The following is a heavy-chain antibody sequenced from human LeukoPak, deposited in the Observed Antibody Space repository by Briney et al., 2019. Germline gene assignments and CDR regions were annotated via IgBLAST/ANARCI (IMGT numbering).Heavy chain of an antibody. CDR1: GFTVSSNY. J-gene: IGHJ4*02. D-gene: IGHD3-22*01. V-gene: IGHV3-53*01. CDR3: ARAHEYYYDSSGYFSNGYYFDY. Sequence: GGSLRLSCAASGFTVSSNYMSWVRQAPGKGLEWVSVIYSGGSTYYADSVKGRFTISRDNSKNTLYLQMNSLRAEDTAVYYCARAHEYYYDSSGYFSNGYYFDYWGQGTLVTVSS. CDR2: IYSGGST.